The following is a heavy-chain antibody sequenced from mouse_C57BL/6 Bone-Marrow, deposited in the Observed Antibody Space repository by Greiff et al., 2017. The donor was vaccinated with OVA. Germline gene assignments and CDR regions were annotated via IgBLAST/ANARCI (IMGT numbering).Heavy chain of an antibody. CDR2: IYPRSGNT. Sequence: VQLQESGAELARPGASVKLSCKASGYTFTSYGISWVKQRTGQGLEWIGEIYPRSGNTYYNEKFKGKATLTADKSSSTAYMELRSLTSEDSAVYVCARRDYGSSPDVWGTGTTVTVSS. D-gene: IGHD1-1*01. CDR1: GYTFTSYG. J-gene: IGHJ1*03. V-gene: IGHV1-81*01. CDR3: ARRDYGSSPDV.